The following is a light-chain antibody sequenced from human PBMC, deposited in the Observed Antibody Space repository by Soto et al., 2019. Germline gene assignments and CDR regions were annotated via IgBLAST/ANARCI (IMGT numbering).Light chain of an antibody. CDR1: QSVRSTF. Sequence: VLPQSPDTLSLSPGDRATLSCRASQSVRSTFLAWYQQKPGQAPRLLIYGASNRAAGIPERFSGSASGTEFTLTISRLEPDDSAVYYCQQYGSSPPWTFGQGTKVEIK. V-gene: IGKV3-20*01. CDR2: GAS. J-gene: IGKJ1*01. CDR3: QQYGSSPPWT.